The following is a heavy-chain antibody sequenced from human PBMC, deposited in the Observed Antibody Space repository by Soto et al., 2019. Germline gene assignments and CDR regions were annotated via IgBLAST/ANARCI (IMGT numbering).Heavy chain of an antibody. Sequence: QVQLQESGPGLVKPSQTLSLTCTVSGGSISSGGYYWSWSRQHPGKGLEWIGYIYYSGSTYSNPSLKSRVTISVDTSKNQFSLKLSSVTAADTAVYYCARNNDYYYYGMDVWCQGTTVTVS. CDR1: GGSISSGGYY. J-gene: IGHJ6*02. CDR3: ARNNDYYYYGMDV. CDR2: IYYSGST. V-gene: IGHV4-31*03.